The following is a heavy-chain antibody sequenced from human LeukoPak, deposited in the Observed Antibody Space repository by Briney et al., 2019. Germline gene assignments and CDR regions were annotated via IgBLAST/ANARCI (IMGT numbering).Heavy chain of an antibody. V-gene: IGHV4-38-2*02. Sequence: SETLSLTCTVSGYSISSRYYLGWLGHPPGSGLEWIGTIYHSGSTYYNPSLKSRVTISVDTSKNQFSLKLSSVTAADTAVYFCARAYSSSWYFNWFDPWGQGTQVTVSS. CDR1: GYSISSRYY. D-gene: IGHD6-13*01. CDR2: IYHSGST. J-gene: IGHJ5*02. CDR3: ARAYSSSWYFNWFDP.